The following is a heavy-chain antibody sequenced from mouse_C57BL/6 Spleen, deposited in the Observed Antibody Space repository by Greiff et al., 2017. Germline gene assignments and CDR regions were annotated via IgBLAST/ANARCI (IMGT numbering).Heavy chain of an antibody. J-gene: IGHJ4*01. CDR2: IDPNSGGT. V-gene: IGHV1-72*01. Sequence: QVQLQQPGAELVKPGASVKLSCKASGYTFTSYWMHWVKQRPGRGLEWIGRIDPNSGGTKYNEKFKSKATLTVDKPSSTAYMQLSSLTSEDSAVYYCAREVYDGYYTLDAMDYWGQGTSVTVSS. CDR3: AREVYDGYYTLDAMDY. D-gene: IGHD2-3*01. CDR1: GYTFTSYW.